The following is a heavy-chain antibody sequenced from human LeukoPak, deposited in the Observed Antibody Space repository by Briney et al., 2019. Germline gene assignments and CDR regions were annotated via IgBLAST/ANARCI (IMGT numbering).Heavy chain of an antibody. Sequence: SETLSLTCTVPVGSISSYYWSWVRQPPGKGLEWIGYIYYSGSTNYNPSLKSRVTISVDTSKNQFSLKLSSVTAADTAVYYCARGGYDFWSGYPGYFDYWGQGTLVTVSS. J-gene: IGHJ4*02. CDR2: IYYSGST. V-gene: IGHV4-59*01. CDR1: VGSISSYY. CDR3: ARGGYDFWSGYPGYFDY. D-gene: IGHD3-3*01.